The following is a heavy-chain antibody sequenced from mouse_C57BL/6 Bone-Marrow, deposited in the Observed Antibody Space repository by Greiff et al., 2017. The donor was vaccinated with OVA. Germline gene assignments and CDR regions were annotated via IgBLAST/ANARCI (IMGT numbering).Heavy chain of an antibody. D-gene: IGHD1-1*01. J-gene: IGHJ2*01. Sequence: DVKLQESGPGMVKPSQSLSLTCTVTGYSITSGYDWHWIRHFPGNKLEWMGYISYSGSTNYNPSLKSRISITHDTSKNHFFLKLNSVTTEDTATYYCARGGIYYYGSSYYFDYWGQGTTLTVSS. CDR2: ISYSGST. CDR3: ARGGIYYYGSSYYFDY. CDR1: GYSITSGYD. V-gene: IGHV3-1*01.